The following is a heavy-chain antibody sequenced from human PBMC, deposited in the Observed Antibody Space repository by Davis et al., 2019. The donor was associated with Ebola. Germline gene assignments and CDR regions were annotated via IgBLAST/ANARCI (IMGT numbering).Heavy chain of an antibody. CDR2: INHSGGT. Sequence: SETLSLTCTVSGGSISSSSYYWGWIRQPPGKGLEWIGEINHSGGTNYNPSLKSRVTIPVGTSKNQFSLKLSSLTAADTAVYYCARERYFDWLPRYYFDYWGQGTLVTVSS. J-gene: IGHJ4*02. CDR3: ARERYFDWLPRYYFDY. CDR1: GGSISSSSYY. V-gene: IGHV4-39*07. D-gene: IGHD3-9*01.